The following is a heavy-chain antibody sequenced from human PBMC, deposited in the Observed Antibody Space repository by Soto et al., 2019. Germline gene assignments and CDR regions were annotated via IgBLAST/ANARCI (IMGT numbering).Heavy chain of an antibody. Sequence: EVHLLESGGGLVHPGESLRLSCGASGFTFSSCVMTWVRQAPGKGLEWVSCITDSGTDTYYADSVKGRFTISRDNTKNTMYQKMNNRRAEDAGVYYCAKGLSNGRWYAEYWGQGTLVTVSS. CDR1: GFTFSSCV. J-gene: IGHJ4*02. CDR2: ITDSGTDT. V-gene: IGHV3-23*01. D-gene: IGHD6-13*01. CDR3: AKGLSNGRWYAEY.